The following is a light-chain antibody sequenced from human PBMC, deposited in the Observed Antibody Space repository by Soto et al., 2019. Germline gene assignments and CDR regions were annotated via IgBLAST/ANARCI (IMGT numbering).Light chain of an antibody. CDR1: QNVSSS. V-gene: IGKV3-20*01. Sequence: EIVMTQSPATLSVSPGERVTLSSRASQNVSSSLAWYQQKPGQAPRLLIYGASNRATGTPDRFSGSGSGTDFTLTISRLEPEDFAVYYCQQYGTSPGTFGQGTKVDIK. CDR2: GAS. J-gene: IGKJ1*01. CDR3: QQYGTSPGT.